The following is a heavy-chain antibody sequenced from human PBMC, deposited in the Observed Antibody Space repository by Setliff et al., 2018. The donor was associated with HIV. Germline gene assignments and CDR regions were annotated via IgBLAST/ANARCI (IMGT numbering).Heavy chain of an antibody. V-gene: IGHV4-4*07. J-gene: IGHJ3*02. Sequence: PSETLSLTCTVSGGSISSYYWSWIRQPAGKGLEWIGRIYTSGSTNYNSSLKSRVTMSVDTSKNQFSLKLSSVTAADTAVYWCASGARALGGDAFDIWGQGTMVTVSS. CDR1: GGSISSYY. CDR2: IYTSGST. CDR3: ASGARALGGDAFDI. D-gene: IGHD1-26*01.